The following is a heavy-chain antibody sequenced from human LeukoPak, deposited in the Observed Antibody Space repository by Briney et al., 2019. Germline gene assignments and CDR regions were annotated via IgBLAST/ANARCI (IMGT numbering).Heavy chain of an antibody. CDR2: ISGGGST. CDR1: GFTFSSHG. CDR3: VHGGLYYLDY. Sequence: GGSLRLSCAASGFTFSSHGMSWVRQAPGKGLEWVSAISGGGSTYHADSVKGRFTISRDIFKNTLYLQMNSLRAEDTAVYYCVHGGLYYLDYWGQGTLVTVSS. V-gene: IGHV3-23*01. J-gene: IGHJ4*02. D-gene: IGHD3-10*01.